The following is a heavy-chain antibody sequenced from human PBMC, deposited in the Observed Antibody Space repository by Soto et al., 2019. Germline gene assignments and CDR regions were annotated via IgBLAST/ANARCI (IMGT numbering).Heavy chain of an antibody. CDR1: GFTFSSYG. CDR3: AREGDILTGFPSYYFDY. J-gene: IGHJ4*02. V-gene: IGHV3-33*01. Sequence: GGSLRLSCAASGFTFSSYGMHWVRQAPGKGLEWVAVIWYDGSNKYYADSVKGRFTISRDNSKNTLYLQMNSLRAEDTAVYYCAREGDILTGFPSYYFDYWGQGTLVTV. CDR2: IWYDGSNK. D-gene: IGHD3-9*01.